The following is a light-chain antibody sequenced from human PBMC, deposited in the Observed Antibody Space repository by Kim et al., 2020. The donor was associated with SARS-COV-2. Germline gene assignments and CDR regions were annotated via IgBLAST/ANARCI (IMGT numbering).Light chain of an antibody. CDR1: KLGDKY. J-gene: IGLJ2*01. CDR3: QAWDSSTVV. CDR2: HDS. Sequence: SYELTQPPSVSVSPGQTASITCSGDKLGDKYACWYQQKPGQSPVLVIYHDSKRPSGIPERFSGSNSGNTATLTISGTQAMDEADYYCQAWDSSTVVFGGGTPADRP. V-gene: IGLV3-1*01.